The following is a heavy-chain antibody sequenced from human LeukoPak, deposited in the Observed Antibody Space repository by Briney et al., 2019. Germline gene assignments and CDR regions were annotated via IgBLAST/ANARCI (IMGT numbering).Heavy chain of an antibody. Sequence: GGSLRLSCAASEFTFSSYWMSWVRQAPGKGLEWVANIKQDGGEKYYLDSVKGRFTVSRDNAKNSLYLQMNSLRAEDTAVYYCARALAVTGTGGFDPWGQGTLVTVSS. CDR2: IKQDGGEK. V-gene: IGHV3-7*01. D-gene: IGHD6-19*01. CDR1: EFTFSSYW. CDR3: ARALAVTGTGGFDP. J-gene: IGHJ5*02.